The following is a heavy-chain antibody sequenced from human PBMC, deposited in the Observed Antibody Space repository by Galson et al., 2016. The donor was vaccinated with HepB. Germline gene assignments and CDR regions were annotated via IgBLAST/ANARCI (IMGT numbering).Heavy chain of an antibody. CDR3: ARVLRYNWNDYFDY. V-gene: IGHV4-61*01. CDR1: GCSVSSGSYS. CDR2: IYYSGST. J-gene: IGHJ4*02. Sequence: SETLSLTCSVSGCSVSSGSYSWSWIRQPPGKGLEWIGYIYYSGSTNYNPSLKSRVTISVDTSKNQFSLKLSSVTAADTAVYYCARVLRYNWNDYFDYWGQGTLVTVSS. D-gene: IGHD1-20*01.